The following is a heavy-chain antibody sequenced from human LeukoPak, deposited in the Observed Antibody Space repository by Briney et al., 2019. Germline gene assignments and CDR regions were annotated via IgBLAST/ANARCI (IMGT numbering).Heavy chain of an antibody. V-gene: IGHV1-2*02. J-gene: IGHJ5*02. Sequence: ASVKVCCKSSGYTFTVYYMHWVRQAPGQGLEWMGWINPNSGGTNYAQKFQGRVTMTRDTSISTAFMELRRLRSDDSAVYYCAREDIVVVPTVIEWENWFDPWGQGTLDTV. CDR3: AREDIVVVPTVIEWENWFDP. D-gene: IGHD2-2*01. CDR2: INPNSGGT. CDR1: GYTFTVYY.